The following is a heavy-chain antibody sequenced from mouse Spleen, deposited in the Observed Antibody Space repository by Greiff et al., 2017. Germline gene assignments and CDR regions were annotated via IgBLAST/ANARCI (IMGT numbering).Heavy chain of an antibody. CDR1: GYTFTSYW. J-gene: IGHJ3*01. CDR3: ATYGYEGFAY. V-gene: IGHV1-7*01. Sequence: VQLQESGAELAKPGASVKMSCKASGYTFTSYWMHWVKQRPGQGLEWIGYINPSTGYTEYNQKFKDKATLTADKSSSTAYMQLSSLTSEDSAVYYCATYGYEGFAYWGQGTLVTVSA. CDR2: INPSTGYT. D-gene: IGHD2-2*01.